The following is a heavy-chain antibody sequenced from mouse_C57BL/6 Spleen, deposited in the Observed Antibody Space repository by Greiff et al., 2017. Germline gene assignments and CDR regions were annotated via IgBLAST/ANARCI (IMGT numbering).Heavy chain of an antibody. CDR3: ARSVQLRLDYYAMDY. V-gene: IGHV1-76*01. D-gene: IGHD3-2*02. Sequence: QVQLKQSGAELVRPGASVKLSCKASGYTFTDYYINWVKQRPGQGLEWIARIYPGSGNTYYNEKFKGKATLTAEKSSSTAYMQLSSLTSEDSAVYFCARSVQLRLDYYAMDYWGQGTSVTVSS. CDR1: GYTFTDYY. J-gene: IGHJ4*01. CDR2: IYPGSGNT.